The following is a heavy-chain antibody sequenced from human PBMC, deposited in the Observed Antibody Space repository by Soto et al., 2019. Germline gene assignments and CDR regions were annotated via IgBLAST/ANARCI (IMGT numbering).Heavy chain of an antibody. Sequence: GGSLRLSCEMSGFTFKTYWMSWVRQAPGKGLEWLANMNEDANTKYCVDSVKGRFTILGDSAGNSLFLKMASLRAEDTAVYFCAAYNTSRHAAFDIWGRGTLVTVSS. D-gene: IGHD1-20*01. J-gene: IGHJ3*02. CDR2: MNEDANTK. CDR1: GFTFKTYW. CDR3: AAYNTSRHAAFDI. V-gene: IGHV3-7*01.